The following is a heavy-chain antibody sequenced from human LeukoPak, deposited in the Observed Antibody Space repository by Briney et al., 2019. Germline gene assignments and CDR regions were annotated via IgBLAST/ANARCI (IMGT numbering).Heavy chain of an antibody. CDR3: ARGRWELLSLGY. V-gene: IGHV1-69*05. J-gene: IGHJ4*02. D-gene: IGHD1-26*01. CDR1: GGTFSSYA. Sequence: SVKVSCKASGGTFSSYAISWVRQAPGQGLEWMGRIIPIFGTANYAQKFQGRVAITTDESTGTAYMELSSLRSEDTAVYYCARGRWELLSLGYWGQGTLVTVSS. CDR2: IIPIFGTA.